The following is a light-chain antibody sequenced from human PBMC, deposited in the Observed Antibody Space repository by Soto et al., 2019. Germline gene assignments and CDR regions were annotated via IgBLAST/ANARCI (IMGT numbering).Light chain of an antibody. CDR2: EVT. CDR3: NSYTLSRTVV. V-gene: IGLV2-14*01. Sequence: QSALTQPASVSGSHGQSITLSCAGTSSDIGAHNFVSWYQHHPGKAPKLIIYEVTKWPSGVSTRFSGSKAGNTASLTISGLQAEDEADYYCNSYTLSRTVVFGGGTKLTVL. J-gene: IGLJ2*01. CDR1: SSDIGAHNF.